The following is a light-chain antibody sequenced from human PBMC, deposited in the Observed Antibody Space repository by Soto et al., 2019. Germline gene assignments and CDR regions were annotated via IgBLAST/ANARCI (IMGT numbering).Light chain of an antibody. V-gene: IGKV3-15*01. Sequence: IVMTQSPATLSVSPGERATLSCRASQSIGCTLAWYQQKPGQTPRLLIYDASTRATGIPARFSGIGSGTEFTVIISSLQSEDFAVYYCQHYKTWPLSFGGGTKVEI. J-gene: IGKJ4*01. CDR3: QHYKTWPLS. CDR2: DAS. CDR1: QSIGCT.